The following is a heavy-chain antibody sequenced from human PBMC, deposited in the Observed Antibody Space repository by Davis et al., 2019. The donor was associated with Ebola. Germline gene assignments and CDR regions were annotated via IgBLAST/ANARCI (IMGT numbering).Heavy chain of an antibody. D-gene: IGHD4-17*01. CDR2: INHSGST. CDR3: ARAATVITGGWSDP. CDR1: GGSFSGYY. Sequence: MPSETLSLTCAVYGGSFSGYYWSWIRQPPGKGLEWIGEINHSGSTNYNPSLKSRVTISVDTSKNQFSLKLTSMTAADTAVYYCARAATVITGGWSDPWGQGTLVTVSS. V-gene: IGHV4-34*01. J-gene: IGHJ5*02.